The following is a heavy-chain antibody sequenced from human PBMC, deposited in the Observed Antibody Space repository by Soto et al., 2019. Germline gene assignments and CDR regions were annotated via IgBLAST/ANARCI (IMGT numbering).Heavy chain of an antibody. J-gene: IGHJ6*02. V-gene: IGHV3-30*02. D-gene: IGHD1-26*01. CDR1: GFTLSNYA. CDR3: AKDQGGGSYYEYYYYGMDV. CDR2: ISYDGSNK. Sequence: GGSLRLSCAASGFTLSNYAMTWVRQAPGKGLEWVSGISYDGSNKYYADSVKGRFTISRDNSKNTLYLQMNSLRAEDTAVYYCAKDQGGGSYYEYYYYGMDVWGQGTTVTVSS.